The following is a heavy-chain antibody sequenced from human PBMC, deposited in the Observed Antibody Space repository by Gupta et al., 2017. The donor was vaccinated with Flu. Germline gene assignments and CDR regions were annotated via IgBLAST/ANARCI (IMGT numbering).Heavy chain of an antibody. J-gene: IGHJ4*02. V-gene: IGHV3-33*01. CDR1: GFTFSSYG. CDR2: IWYDGSNK. D-gene: IGHD5-18*01. CDR3: ASHAVDTAMGPPGNY. Sequence: QVQLVESGGGVVQPGRSLRLSCAASGFTFSSYGLPWVRQAPGKGLEWVAVIWYDGSNKYYADSVKGRFTISRDNSKNTLYLQMNSLRAEDTAVYYCASHAVDTAMGPPGNYWGQGTLVTVSS.